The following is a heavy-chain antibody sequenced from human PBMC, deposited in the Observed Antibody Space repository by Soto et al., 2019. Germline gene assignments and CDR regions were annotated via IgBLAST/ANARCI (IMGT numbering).Heavy chain of an antibody. CDR3: ARGDRLRYFDWLLKPDAFDI. Sequence: ASVKVSCKASGYTFTSYDINWVRQATGQGLEWMGWMNPNSGNTGYAQKFQGRVTMTRNTSISTAYMELSSLRSEDTAVYYCARGDRLRYFDWLLKPDAFDIWGQ. CDR2: MNPNSGNT. V-gene: IGHV1-8*01. J-gene: IGHJ3*02. D-gene: IGHD3-9*01. CDR1: GYTFTSYD.